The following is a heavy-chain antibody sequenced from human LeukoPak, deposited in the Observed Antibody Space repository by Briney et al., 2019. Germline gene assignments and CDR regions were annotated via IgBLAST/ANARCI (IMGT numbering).Heavy chain of an antibody. D-gene: IGHD6-19*01. CDR2: IQTSGTT. CDR1: GDSISGYS. J-gene: IGHJ6*03. Sequence: SETLSLTCTVSGDSISGYSWSWIRQSPEKGLEWIGLIQTSGTTKYNPSLKGRVSISVDTSKTQVSLKVSSVTAADMAVYYCARRVTSKAVRPNIYQFMDVWGKGTTVTVSS. CDR3: ARRVTSKAVRPNIYQFMDV. V-gene: IGHV4-4*09.